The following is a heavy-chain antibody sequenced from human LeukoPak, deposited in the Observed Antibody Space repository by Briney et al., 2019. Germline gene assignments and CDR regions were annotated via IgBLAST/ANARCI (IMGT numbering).Heavy chain of an antibody. CDR2: ISYTGSSK. V-gene: IGHV3-23*01. J-gene: IGHJ2*01. CDR3: AKDLWSAIGEVGTSGYFDL. D-gene: IGHD1-7*01. Sequence: PGGSLRLSCAASGFTFSNYGMNWVRQAPGKGLEWVSRISYTGSSKHYADSVKGRFTTSRDDSRNTVYLQMNSLRVEDTAIYYCAKDLWSAIGEVGTSGYFDLWGRGNLVTVSS. CDR1: GFTFSNYG.